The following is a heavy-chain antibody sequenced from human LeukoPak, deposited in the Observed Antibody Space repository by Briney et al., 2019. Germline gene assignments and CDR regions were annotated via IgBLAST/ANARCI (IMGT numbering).Heavy chain of an antibody. Sequence: GGSLRLAWAASGFTFTTYSMSWVRQAPRIRLEWVSSISDGGDSTKYADSVEGRFTISRDNSKNTLYLQMNRLRAEDTALYYCAKFFLPYLAGGTGSRWGQGTLVTVSS. CDR1: GFTFTTYS. J-gene: IGHJ4*02. CDR2: ISDGGDST. V-gene: IGHV3-23*01. D-gene: IGHD3-10*01. CDR3: AKFFLPYLAGGTGSR.